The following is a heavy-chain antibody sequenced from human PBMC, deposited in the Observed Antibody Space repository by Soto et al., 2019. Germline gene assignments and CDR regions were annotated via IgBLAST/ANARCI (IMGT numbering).Heavy chain of an antibody. J-gene: IGHJ4*02. V-gene: IGHV1-69*19. CDR3: AREVQVHTPAFVY. D-gene: IGHD3-10*01. CDR2: ISPMFGAA. Sequence: QVQLVQSGAEMKKPGSSVKVSCQSSGGTFNTYAMNWVRQAPGQGPEWMGDISPMFGAANYAPKFQGRVTIAADESTGTSYWLLSSLTSEDPALYFCAREVQVHTPAFVYWGQGTLVTVSS. CDR1: GGTFNTYA.